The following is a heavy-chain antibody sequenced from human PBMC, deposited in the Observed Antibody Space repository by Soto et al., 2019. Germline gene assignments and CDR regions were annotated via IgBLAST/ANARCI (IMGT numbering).Heavy chain of an antibody. J-gene: IGHJ4*02. CDR1: GFTFSDYY. Sequence: GSLRLSCAASGFTFSDYYMSWIRQAPGKGLEWVSYISSSGDVIYYADSVKGRFTISRDNAKNSLYLQLNSLRAEDTAVYYCARDLGYYASDGYFDYWGQGTVVTVS. V-gene: IGHV3-11*01. D-gene: IGHD3-22*01. CDR2: ISSSGDVI. CDR3: ARDLGYYASDGYFDY.